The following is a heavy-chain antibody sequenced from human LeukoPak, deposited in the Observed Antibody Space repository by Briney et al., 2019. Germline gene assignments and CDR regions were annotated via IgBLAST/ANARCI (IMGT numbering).Heavy chain of an antibody. D-gene: IGHD3-10*01. J-gene: IGHJ4*02. CDR2: IWNDGSNK. CDR3: ARASGPFDY. CDR1: GFPFSIYG. V-gene: IGHV3-33*01. Sequence: GGSLRLSCAASGFPFSIYGLHWVRQAPGKGLEWVAVIWNDGSNKYYADSVKGRFTISRDNSKNTLYLQLNSLRVEDTAVYSCARASGPFDYWGQGTLVTVSS.